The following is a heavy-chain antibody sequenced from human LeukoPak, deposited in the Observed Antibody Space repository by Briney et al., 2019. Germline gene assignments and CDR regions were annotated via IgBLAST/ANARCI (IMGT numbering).Heavy chain of an antibody. D-gene: IGHD3-22*01. J-gene: IGHJ4*02. CDR1: GFTFSSYA. CDR2: ISGSGDNT. Sequence: GGSLRLSCAASGFTFSSYAMSWVRQAPGKGLEWVSGISGSGDNTYYADSVKGRFTISRDNSKNTLYVQVNSLGTEDTAAYYCAKGSYYDSSGSFYSDYWGQGTLVTVSS. CDR3: AKGSYYDSSGSFYSDY. V-gene: IGHV3-23*01.